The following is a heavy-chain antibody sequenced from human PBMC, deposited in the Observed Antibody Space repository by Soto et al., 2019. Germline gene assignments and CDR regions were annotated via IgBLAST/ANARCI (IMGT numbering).Heavy chain of an antibody. J-gene: IGHJ4*02. V-gene: IGHV3-74*01. CDR2: ISDDGSTA. D-gene: IGHD1-1*01. CDR3: ARGPRVSSTGTGAH. Sequence: GGSLRLSCSVSGFTFSAYWMHWVRQVPGKGLTWVSRISDDGSTATYADSVKGRFVISRDNAKNSLYLEMNTLRADDSGLYYCARGPRVSSTGTGAHWGRGTLVTVSS. CDR1: GFTFSAYW.